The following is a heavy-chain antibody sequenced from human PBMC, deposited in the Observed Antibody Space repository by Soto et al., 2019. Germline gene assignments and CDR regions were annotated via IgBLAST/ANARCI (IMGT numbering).Heavy chain of an antibody. CDR3: ASTVTPIDPWSDP. D-gene: IGHD4-17*01. J-gene: IGHJ5*02. CDR2: IIPIFGTA. CDR1: GGTFSSYA. V-gene: IGHV1-69*06. Sequence: ASVKVSCKASGGTFSSYAISWVRQAPGQGLEWMGGIIPIFGTANYAQKFQGRVTITADKSTSTAYMNLSSLSSEDTAVYYCASTVTPIDPWSDPWGQGTLDTVS.